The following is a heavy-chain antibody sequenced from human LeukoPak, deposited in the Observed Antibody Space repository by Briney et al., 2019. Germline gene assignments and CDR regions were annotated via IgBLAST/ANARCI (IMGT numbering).Heavy chain of an antibody. Sequence: GGSLRLSCAASGFTFNIYGMHWVRQAPGKGLEWVAYIRYDGGNKYYGDSVKGRFTISRDNSKNTLYVQMNSLSAEDTAVYYCAKDRGYSPDYYYYMDVWGKGTTVTVSS. CDR1: GFTFNIYG. D-gene: IGHD5-18*01. CDR3: AKDRGYSPDYYYYMDV. J-gene: IGHJ6*03. CDR2: IRYDGGNK. V-gene: IGHV3-30*02.